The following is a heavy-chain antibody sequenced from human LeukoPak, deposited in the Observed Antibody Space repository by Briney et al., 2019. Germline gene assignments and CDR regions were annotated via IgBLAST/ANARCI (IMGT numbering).Heavy chain of an antibody. V-gene: IGHV3-7*01. D-gene: IGHD1-26*01. CDR2: IKQDGSEK. CDR1: GFTFSSYA. J-gene: IGHJ4*02. Sequence: GGSLRLSCAASGFTFSSYAMSWVRQAPGKGLEWVANIKQDGSEKYYVDSVKGRFTISRDNAKNSLYLQMNSLRAEDMAVYYCVRDGVGAPPFDYWGQGALVTVSS. CDR3: VRDGVGAPPFDY.